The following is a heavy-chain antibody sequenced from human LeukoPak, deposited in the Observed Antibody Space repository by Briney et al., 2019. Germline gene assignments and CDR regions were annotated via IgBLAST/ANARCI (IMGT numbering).Heavy chain of an antibody. CDR1: GDSISTSNSY. J-gene: IGHJ6*03. CDR3: ARVDYYYYYMDV. V-gene: IGHV4-39*01. Sequence: PSETLSLTCTVSGDSISTSNSYWGWIRQPPGKGLEWIGSIYYSGNTYYNASLKSRVTISVDTSKNQFSLKLSSVTAADTAVYYCARVDYYYYYMDVWGKGTTVTISS. CDR2: IYYSGNT.